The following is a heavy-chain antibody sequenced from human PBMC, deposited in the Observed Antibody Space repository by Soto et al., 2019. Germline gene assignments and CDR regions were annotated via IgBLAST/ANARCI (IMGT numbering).Heavy chain of an antibody. CDR1: GFTFDDYA. CDR3: AKAQFQNYGYYYFDY. V-gene: IGHV3-9*01. Sequence: EVQLVESGGGLVQPGRSLRLSCAASGFTFDDYAMHWVRQAPGKGLEWVSGISWNSGSIGYADSVKGRFTISRDNAKNSLYLQMNSLRAEDTALYYCAKAQFQNYGYYYFDYWGQGTLVTVSS. J-gene: IGHJ4*02. D-gene: IGHD4-17*01. CDR2: ISWNSGSI.